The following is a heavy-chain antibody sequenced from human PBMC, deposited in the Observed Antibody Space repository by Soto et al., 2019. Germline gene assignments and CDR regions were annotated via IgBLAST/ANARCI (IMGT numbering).Heavy chain of an antibody. CDR2: IEHSGST. CDR1: GASFSGYS. V-gene: IGHV4-34*01. D-gene: IGHD1-26*01. Sequence: SETLSLTCAVHGASFSGYSWSWIRQPPGKGLEWIGDIEHSGSTNYNSSLRSRVTISLDTSKNHFSLKLNSVTAADTAVYYCARVGANPSDYWCQGTLVTVSS. CDR3: ARVGANPSDY. J-gene: IGHJ4*02.